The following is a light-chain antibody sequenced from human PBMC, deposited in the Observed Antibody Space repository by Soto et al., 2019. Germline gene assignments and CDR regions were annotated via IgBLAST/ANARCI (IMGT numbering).Light chain of an antibody. Sequence: EIVLTQSPGTLSLSPGERATLCCRASQSASSSYLAWYQQKPGQAPRLLIYGASSRATGIPDRFSGSGSGTDFTLTISRLEPEDFAVYYCQQYGSSPPTFGQGTKVDIK. CDR1: QSASSSY. J-gene: IGKJ1*01. CDR3: QQYGSSPPT. CDR2: GAS. V-gene: IGKV3-20*01.